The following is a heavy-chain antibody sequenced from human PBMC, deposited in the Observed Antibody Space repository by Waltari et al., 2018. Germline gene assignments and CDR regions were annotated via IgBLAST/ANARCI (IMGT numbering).Heavy chain of an antibody. J-gene: IGHJ4*02. CDR1: GRSIRSYY. CDR2: IYDSGST. CDR3: ARGTQLGPGDY. V-gene: IGHV4-59*01. D-gene: IGHD7-27*01. Sequence: QVQLQESGPGLVKPSEPLSITCTVSGRSIRSYYWSWIRPPPGKGLEGIGYIYDSGSTNYNPSLKSRVTISVDTSKNQFSLKLSSVTAADTAVYYCARGTQLGPGDYWGQGTLVTVSS.